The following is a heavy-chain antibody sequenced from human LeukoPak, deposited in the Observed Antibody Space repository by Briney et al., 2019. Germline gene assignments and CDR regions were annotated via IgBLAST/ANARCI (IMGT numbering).Heavy chain of an antibody. CDR1: GASISSSTYY. CDR2: IYYSGST. V-gene: IGHV4-39*01. J-gene: IGHJ4*02. Sequence: SETLSLTCTVSGASISSSTYYWGWIRQPPGKGLEWIGSIYYSGSTYYNPSLKSRVTISVDTSKNQFSLKLSSVTAADTAVYYCARRTILTGSDYWGQGTLVTVSS. CDR3: ARRTILTGSDY. D-gene: IGHD3-9*01.